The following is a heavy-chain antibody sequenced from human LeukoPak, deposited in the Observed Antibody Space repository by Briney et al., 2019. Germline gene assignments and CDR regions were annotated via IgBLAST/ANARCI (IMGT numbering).Heavy chain of an antibody. D-gene: IGHD6-6*01. CDR3: ARAWYSSSSYGY. Sequence: ASVKVSCKASGYTFTSYDINWVRQANGQGLEWMGWMNPNSGNTGYAQKFQGRVTMTRNTSISTAYMELSSLRSEDTAVYYCARAWYSSSSYGYWGQGTLVTVSS. CDR1: GYTFTSYD. V-gene: IGHV1-8*01. CDR2: MNPNSGNT. J-gene: IGHJ4*02.